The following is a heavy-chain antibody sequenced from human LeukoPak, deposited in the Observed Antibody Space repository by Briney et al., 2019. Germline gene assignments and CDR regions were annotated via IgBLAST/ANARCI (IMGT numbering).Heavy chain of an antibody. CDR3: ARDYSPRYDSSGYANDY. D-gene: IGHD3-22*01. J-gene: IGHJ4*02. CDR2: IKQDGSEK. CDR1: GFTFSSYW. V-gene: IGHV3-7*01. Sequence: GGSLRLSCAASGFTFSSYWMSWVRQAPGKGLEWVANIKQDGSEKYYVDSVKGRFTISRDNAKNSLYLQMNSLRAEDTAVYYCARDYSPRYDSSGYANDYWGQGTLVTVSS.